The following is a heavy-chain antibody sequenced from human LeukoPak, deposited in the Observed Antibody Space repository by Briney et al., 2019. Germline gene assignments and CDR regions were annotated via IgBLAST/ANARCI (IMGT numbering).Heavy chain of an antibody. CDR1: GFTFSNYN. D-gene: IGHD6-13*01. J-gene: IGHJ4*02. Sequence: GGSLRLSCAASGFTFSNYNMNWVRQAPGKGLEWVSVISSSSRYMYYADSVKGRFAISRDNAKNSLYLQMNSLRAEDTAVYYCARVSTAVSLAIDYWGQGTLVTVST. CDR3: ARVSTAVSLAIDY. V-gene: IGHV3-21*06. CDR2: ISSSSRYM.